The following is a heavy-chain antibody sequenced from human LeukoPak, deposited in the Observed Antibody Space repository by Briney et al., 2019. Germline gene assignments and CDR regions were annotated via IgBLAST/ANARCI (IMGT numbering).Heavy chain of an antibody. V-gene: IGHV4-59*08. CDR1: GGTISGYY. D-gene: IGHD6-19*01. CDR2: IYYSGST. Sequence: SETLSLTCTVSGGTISGYYWSWIRQSPGKGLEWIGYIYYSGSTNYNPSLKSRVAISGDTSTNQFSLKLSSVTAADTAVYYCARHFYSSSSGLFYFDYWGQGTLVTVSS. J-gene: IGHJ4*02. CDR3: ARHFYSSSSGLFYFDY.